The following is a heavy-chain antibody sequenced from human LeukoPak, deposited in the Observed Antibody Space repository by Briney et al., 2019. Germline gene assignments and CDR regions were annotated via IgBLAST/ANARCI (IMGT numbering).Heavy chain of an antibody. V-gene: IGHV1-2*02. J-gene: IGHJ4*02. CDR3: ARVTYCGGDCRGTYFDY. Sequence: ASVKVSCKASGYTFTGYYMHWVRQAPGQGLEWMGWINPNSGGTNYAQKFQGRVTMTRDTSISTAYMELSRLRSDDTAVYYCARVTYCGGDCRGTYFDYWGQGTLVTVSS. CDR2: INPNSGGT. D-gene: IGHD2-21*02. CDR1: GYTFTGYY.